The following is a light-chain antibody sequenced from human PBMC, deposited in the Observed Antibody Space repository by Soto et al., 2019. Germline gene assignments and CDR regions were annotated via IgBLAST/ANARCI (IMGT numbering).Light chain of an antibody. CDR3: QQYGSSPWT. Sequence: EIVLTQSPGTLPLSPGERATLSCRASQSVSSSYLAWYQQKPGQSPRLLIYGASSRATGIPDRFSGSGSGTDFILTISRLEPEDFAVYYCQQYGSSPWTFGQGTKVEIK. J-gene: IGKJ1*01. CDR1: QSVSSSY. V-gene: IGKV3-20*01. CDR2: GAS.